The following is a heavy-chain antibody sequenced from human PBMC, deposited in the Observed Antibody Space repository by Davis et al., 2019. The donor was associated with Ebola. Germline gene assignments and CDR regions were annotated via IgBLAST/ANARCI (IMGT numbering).Heavy chain of an antibody. D-gene: IGHD4-17*01. Sequence: ASVKVSCKASGYTFTGYYFHWVRQAPGQGLEWMGWINPNSGGRNYAQKFQGRVTMTRDTSISPAYMELSRLRFDDTAVYYCARIGVHGDYLGYWGQGTLVTVSS. CDR1: GYTFTGYY. CDR2: INPNSGGR. J-gene: IGHJ4*02. V-gene: IGHV1-2*02. CDR3: ARIGVHGDYLGY.